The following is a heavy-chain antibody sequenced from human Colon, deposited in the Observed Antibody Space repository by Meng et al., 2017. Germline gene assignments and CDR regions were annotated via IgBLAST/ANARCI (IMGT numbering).Heavy chain of an antibody. CDR1: GYRFLSYG. J-gene: IGHJ4*02. CDR3: AGGSSSSDY. CDR2: INSNNGHT. V-gene: IGHV1-18*04. Sequence: ASVKVSCKASGYRFLSYGVTWVRQAPGQGLEWMGWINSNNGHTGYAPNLQDRVTLTTDTSTDTAYMELRSLRSDDTAVYYCAGGSSSSDYWGQGTLVTVSS. D-gene: IGHD6-6*01.